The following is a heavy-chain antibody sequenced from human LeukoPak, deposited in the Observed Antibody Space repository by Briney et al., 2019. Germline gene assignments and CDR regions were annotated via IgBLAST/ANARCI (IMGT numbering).Heavy chain of an antibody. CDR3: ARDGYYYDSSGSMNWFDP. V-gene: IGHV4-61*02. CDR2: IYTSGST. J-gene: IGHJ5*02. CDR1: GGSIGSGSYY. D-gene: IGHD3-22*01. Sequence: PSQTLSLTCTVSGGSIGSGSYYWSWIRQPAGKGLEWIGRIYTSGSTNYNPSLKSRVTISVDTSKNQFSLKLSSVTAADTAVYYCARDGYYYDSSGSMNWFDPWGQGTLVTVSS.